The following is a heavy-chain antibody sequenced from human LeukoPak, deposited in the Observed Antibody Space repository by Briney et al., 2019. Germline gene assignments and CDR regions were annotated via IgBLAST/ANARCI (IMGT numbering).Heavy chain of an antibody. V-gene: IGHV3-7*03. CDR2: INQHGGQI. J-gene: IGHJ4*02. Sequence: WVSHINQHGGQIYYVHSVKGRFTLSRDNAKNSLFLQLNSLRAEDTAVYYCVKNSGWYCLDYWGQGITVIVSS. D-gene: IGHD6-13*01. CDR3: VKNSGWYCLDY.